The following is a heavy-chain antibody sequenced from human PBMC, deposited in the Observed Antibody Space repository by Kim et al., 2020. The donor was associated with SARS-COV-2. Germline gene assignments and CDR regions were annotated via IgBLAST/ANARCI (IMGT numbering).Heavy chain of an antibody. V-gene: IGHV1-46*02. CDR1: GYNFNNYY. CDR2: IDPSGGTT. Sequence: ASVKVSCKASGYNFNNYYMHWVRQAPGQGLEWMAIIDPSGGTTTYAQKFQGRVTLTRDTSTSTVYMELSSLRSEDTAIYYCARGRYHGFWSGHILFDHWGQGTLVTVSS. CDR3: ARGRYHGFWSGHILFDH. J-gene: IGHJ4*02. D-gene: IGHD3-3*01.